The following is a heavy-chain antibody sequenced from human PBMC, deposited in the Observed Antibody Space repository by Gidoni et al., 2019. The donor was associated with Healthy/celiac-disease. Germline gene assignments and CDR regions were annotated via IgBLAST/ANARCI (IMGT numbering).Heavy chain of an antibody. CDR3: AKDQNYGLDY. Sequence: QVQLVESGGGGVQPGRSLRLSCAASGCTFSSYGMHWVRQAPGKGLEWVAVISYDGSNKYYADSVKGRFTISRDNSKNTLYLQMNSLRAEDTAVYYCAKDQNYGLDYWGQGTLVTVSS. CDR2: ISYDGSNK. J-gene: IGHJ4*02. D-gene: IGHD3-10*01. V-gene: IGHV3-30*18. CDR1: GCTFSSYG.